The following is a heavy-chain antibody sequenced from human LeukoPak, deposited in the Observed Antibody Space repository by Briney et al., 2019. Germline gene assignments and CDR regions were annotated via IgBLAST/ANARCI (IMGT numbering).Heavy chain of an antibody. CDR3: ARGRYSSSWYYFDY. CDR2: INHSGST. Sequence: PSETLSLTCAVYGGSFSGYYWSWIRRPPGKGREWIGEINHSGSTNYNPSLKSQVTISVDTSKNQFSLKLSSVTAADTAVYYCARGRYSSSWYYFDYWGQGTLVTVSS. J-gene: IGHJ4*02. V-gene: IGHV4-34*01. CDR1: GGSFSGYY. D-gene: IGHD6-13*01.